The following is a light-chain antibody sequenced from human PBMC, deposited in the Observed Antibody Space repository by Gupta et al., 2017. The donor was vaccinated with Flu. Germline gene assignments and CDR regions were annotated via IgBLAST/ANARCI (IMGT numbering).Light chain of an antibody. CDR1: QSVSSY. CDR3: QQRSNWPRIT. J-gene: IGKJ5*01. CDR2: GES. V-gene: IGKV3-11*01. Sequence: ATLSLSPGERATLSCRASQSVSSYVAWYQQRPGQAPRLLIYGESIRATGIPARVSASGSGTDFTLTISRLEPEDFAVYYCQQRSNWPRITFGQGTRLEIK.